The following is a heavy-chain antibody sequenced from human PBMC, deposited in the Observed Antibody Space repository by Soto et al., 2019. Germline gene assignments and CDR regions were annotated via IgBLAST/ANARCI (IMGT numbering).Heavy chain of an antibody. CDR1: GYTFTSYG. CDR2: ISAYNGNT. J-gene: IGHJ4*02. CDR3: ARARLAYCGGDCYWIFDY. Sequence: GASVKVSCKASGYTFTSYGISWVRQAPGQGLEWMGWISAYNGNTNYAQKLQGRVTMTTDTSTSTAYMELRSLRSDDTAVYYCARARLAYCGGDCYWIFDYWGQGTLVTVSS. D-gene: IGHD2-21*02. V-gene: IGHV1-18*01.